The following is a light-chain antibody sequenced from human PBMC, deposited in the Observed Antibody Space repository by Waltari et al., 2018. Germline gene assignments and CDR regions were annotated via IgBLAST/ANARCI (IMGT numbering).Light chain of an antibody. CDR1: SLRSYY. Sequence: SSELTQDPAVSVALGQTVRITCQGDSLRSYYASRYQQKPGQAPVHVLYGKNNRPSGIPDRFSGASSGNTASLTITGAEAEDEADYYCNSRDSSGNWVFGGGTKLTVL. CDR3: NSRDSSGNWV. J-gene: IGLJ3*02. CDR2: GKN. V-gene: IGLV3-19*01.